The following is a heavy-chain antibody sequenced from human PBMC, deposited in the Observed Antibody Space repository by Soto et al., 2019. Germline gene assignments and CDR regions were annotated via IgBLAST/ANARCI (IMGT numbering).Heavy chain of an antibody. CDR3: ARSREQWLVDAFDI. D-gene: IGHD6-19*01. CDR1: GGSFSAFY. CDR2: VNPTGTT. J-gene: IGHJ3*02. Sequence: SETLSLTCAVYGGSFSAFYWSWIHQPPGKELEWIGEVNPTGTTKYNPSLKSRVTMSLDTSKKQFSLNLNSMTAADTALYYCARSREQWLVDAFDIWGQGTMVTVSS. V-gene: IGHV4-34*01.